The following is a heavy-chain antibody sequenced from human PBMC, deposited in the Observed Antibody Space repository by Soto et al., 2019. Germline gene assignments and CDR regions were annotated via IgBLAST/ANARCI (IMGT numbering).Heavy chain of an antibody. Sequence: PGGSLRLSCAVAGYTFGNHWMHWVRQAPGKGLEWVSRMNSDGSIINYADSVKGRFTVSRDNAKNTLYLQMNSLRVVDTAVYYCATAEVDYWGPGTLVTVSS. V-gene: IGHV3-74*01. CDR1: GYTFGNHW. CDR3: ATAEVDY. J-gene: IGHJ4*02. CDR2: MNSDGSII.